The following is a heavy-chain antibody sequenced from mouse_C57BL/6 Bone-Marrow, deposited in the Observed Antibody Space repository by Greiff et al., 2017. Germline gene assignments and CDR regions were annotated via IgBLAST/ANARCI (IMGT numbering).Heavy chain of an antibody. J-gene: IGHJ3*01. CDR2: IDPRSGNT. V-gene: IGHV1-81*01. CDR1: GYTFTSYG. CDR3: ARGRITTVVAPFAY. Sequence: VQLQQSGAELVRPGASVKLSCKASGYTFTSYGISWVKQRTGQGLEWIGEIDPRSGNTYYNEKFKGKATLTADKSSSTAYMELRSLTSEDSAVYFCARGRITTVVAPFAYWGQGTRVTVSA. D-gene: IGHD1-1*01.